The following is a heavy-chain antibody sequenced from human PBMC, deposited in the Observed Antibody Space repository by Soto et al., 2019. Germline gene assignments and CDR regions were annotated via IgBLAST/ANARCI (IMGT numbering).Heavy chain of an antibody. J-gene: IGHJ4*02. CDR3: AKETESSGWYGPFDY. V-gene: IGHV3-23*01. D-gene: IGHD6-19*01. CDR2: ISGSGGST. CDR1: GFTFSSYA. Sequence: GGSLRLSCAASGFTFSSYAMSWVRQAPGKGLEWVSAISGSGGSTYYADSVKGRFTISRDNSKNTLYLQMNSLRAEDTAVYYYAKETESSGWYGPFDYWGQGTLVTVSS.